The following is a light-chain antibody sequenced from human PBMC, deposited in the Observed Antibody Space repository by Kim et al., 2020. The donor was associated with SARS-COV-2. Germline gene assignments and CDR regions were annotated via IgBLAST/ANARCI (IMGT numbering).Light chain of an antibody. Sequence: APGKTSRRTGGGTDMGGKRVHGYQQEPGQTPAVVIQYDSDRPSGIPERCSGSNSGNTATLTISRVEAGDEADYYCQVWDSTSDHVVFGGGTQLTVL. CDR1: DMGGKR. CDR2: YDS. V-gene: IGLV3-21*04. J-gene: IGLJ2*01. CDR3: QVWDSTSDHVV.